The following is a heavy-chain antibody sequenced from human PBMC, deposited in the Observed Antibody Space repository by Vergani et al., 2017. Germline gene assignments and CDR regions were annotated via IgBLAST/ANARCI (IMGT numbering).Heavy chain of an antibody. CDR2: IHHSVDT. CDR1: DSSIMTNPY. D-gene: IGHD3-10*01. CDR3: ARHRGSGGFFPSSYFYGMDV. V-gene: IGHV4-38-2*01. Sequence: QVQLQESGPGLVKPSETLTLTCDVSDSSIMTNPYWGWFRQSPGKGLEWIGCIHHSVDTHYNSSLKSRVSISIVSSSKFSLSLTSVTAADTAIYSCARHRGSGGFFPSSYFYGMDVWGHGTTVTVSS. J-gene: IGHJ6*02.